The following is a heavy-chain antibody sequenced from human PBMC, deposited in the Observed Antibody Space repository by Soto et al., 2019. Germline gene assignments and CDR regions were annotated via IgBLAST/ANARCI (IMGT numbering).Heavy chain of an antibody. Sequence: QVQLLESGGSVAQPGRSLRLSCAASGFSFSQHAMHWVRQAPGKGLEWVAVMSFDGTYKHYADSVRGRFTISRDNSKNTLFLQLDSLRPAATGAYYCATGLTNSNGGMEIWGQGTRVSVSS. CDR3: ATGLTNSNGGMEI. D-gene: IGHD2-8*01. J-gene: IGHJ6*02. CDR2: MSFDGTYK. V-gene: IGHV3-30*04. CDR1: GFSFSQHA.